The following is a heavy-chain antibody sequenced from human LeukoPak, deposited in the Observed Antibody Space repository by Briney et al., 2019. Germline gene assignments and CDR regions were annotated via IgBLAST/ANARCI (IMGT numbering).Heavy chain of an antibody. J-gene: IGHJ4*02. CDR2: XSGSDGST. D-gene: IGHD2-15*01. Sequence: GGSLRLSCTASGFTFSNYAMSWVRXAXXXXXXXXXXXSGSDGSTYYADSVKGRFTISRDNSKNTLYLQMNSLRVEDTAIYYCAKGRGYCTGGSCYSDYWGQGTLVTVSS. V-gene: IGHV3-23*01. CDR3: AKGRGYCTGGSCYSDY. CDR1: GFTFSNYA.